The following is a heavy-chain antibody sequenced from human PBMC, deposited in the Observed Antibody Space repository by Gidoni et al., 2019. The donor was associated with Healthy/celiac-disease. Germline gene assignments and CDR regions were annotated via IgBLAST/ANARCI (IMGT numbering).Heavy chain of an antibody. Sequence: QVQLVESGGGVVQPGRSVRLSCTASGFTFSSYDMHWVRQAPGKGLEWVASISYDGSNKYYADSVKGRFTTSRDNSKNPLYLQMNSLSAEDTAVYYCARDIDAQLVLSPFDYWGQGTPVTVSS. CDR3: ARDIDAQLVLSPFDY. D-gene: IGHD6-13*01. V-gene: IGHV3-30-3*01. J-gene: IGHJ4*02. CDR1: GFTFSSYD. CDR2: ISYDGSNK.